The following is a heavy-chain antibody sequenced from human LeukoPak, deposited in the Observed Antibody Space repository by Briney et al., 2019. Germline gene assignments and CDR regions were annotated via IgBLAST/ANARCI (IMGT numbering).Heavy chain of an antibody. CDR1: GFTFSNYG. Sequence: PGGSLRLYCTASGFTFSNYGIHWVRQAPGKGLDWVTFIQNDGSDKYYADSVKGRFTISRDNSKNTLYLQMNSLGAEDTAVYYCAKEVSGNSPVGGVDYRGQGTLVTVSS. D-gene: IGHD4-23*01. CDR3: AKEVSGNSPVGGVDY. CDR2: IQNDGSDK. V-gene: IGHV3-30*02. J-gene: IGHJ4*02.